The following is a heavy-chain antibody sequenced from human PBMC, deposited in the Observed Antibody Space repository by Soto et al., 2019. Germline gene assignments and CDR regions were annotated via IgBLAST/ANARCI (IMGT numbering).Heavy chain of an antibody. Sequence: EVQLLESGGGLVQPGGSLRLSCAASGFTFSSYAMSWVRQAPGKGLEWVSAISGSGCSTYYADSVKGRFTIARDNSKNTRYLQMNSLRAEDTAVYYCAKEDLSRRPCGRFDPWGQGTLVTVSS. J-gene: IGHJ5*02. CDR1: GFTFSSYA. CDR3: AKEDLSRRPCGRFDP. CDR2: ISGSGCST. D-gene: IGHD3-3*01. V-gene: IGHV3-23*01.